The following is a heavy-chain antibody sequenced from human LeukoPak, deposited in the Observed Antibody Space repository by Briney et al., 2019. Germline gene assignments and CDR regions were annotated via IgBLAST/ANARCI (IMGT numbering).Heavy chain of an antibody. CDR3: ARVPVSPYSSGWYLDY. V-gene: IGHV3-48*03. Sequence: PGGSLRLSCAASGFTFSSYEMNWVRQAPGKGLEWVSYISSSGSTIYYADSVKGRFTISRDNAKNSLYLQMNSLRAEDTAVYYCARVPVSPYSSGWYLDYWGQGTLVTVSS. CDR2: ISSSGSTI. J-gene: IGHJ4*02. CDR1: GFTFSSYE. D-gene: IGHD6-19*01.